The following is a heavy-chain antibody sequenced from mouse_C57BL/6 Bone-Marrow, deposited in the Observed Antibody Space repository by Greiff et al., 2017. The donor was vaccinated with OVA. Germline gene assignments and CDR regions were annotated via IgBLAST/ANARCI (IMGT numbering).Heavy chain of an antibody. D-gene: IGHD4-1*01. Sequence: VQLQQSGAELVRPGASVKLSCTASGFNIKDDYMHWVKQRPEQGLEWIGWIDPENGDTEYASKFQGKATITADTSSNTAYLQLSSLTSEDTAGYYCTTATGTNYWGQGTTLTVSS. J-gene: IGHJ2*01. V-gene: IGHV14-4*01. CDR1: GFNIKDDY. CDR2: IDPENGDT. CDR3: TTATGTNY.